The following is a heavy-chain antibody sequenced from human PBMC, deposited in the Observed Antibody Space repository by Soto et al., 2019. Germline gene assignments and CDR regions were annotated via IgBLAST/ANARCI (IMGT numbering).Heavy chain of an antibody. Sequence: ASVKVSCKASGYTFTSYDINWVRQATGQGLEWMGWMNPNSSNTGYAQKYQGRVTKTRNTSISTAYMELSSLRSEDTAVYYCARIALTWGGINAFDIWGQGTMVTVSS. J-gene: IGHJ3*02. CDR1: GYTFTSYD. CDR2: MNPNSSNT. CDR3: ARIALTWGGINAFDI. V-gene: IGHV1-8*01. D-gene: IGHD1-26*01.